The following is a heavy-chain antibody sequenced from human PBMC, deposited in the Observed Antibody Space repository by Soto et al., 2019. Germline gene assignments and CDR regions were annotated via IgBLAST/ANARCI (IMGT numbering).Heavy chain of an antibody. D-gene: IGHD2-15*01. CDR1: GYTFTNSD. V-gene: IGHV1-8*01. CDR3: ARRPHCSGGICYYGLDN. J-gene: IGHJ4*02. CDR2: MNPDSGHA. Sequence: VKVSCKASGYTFTNSDINWVRQAPGQGLEWMGWMNPDSGHAAYAQKFQGRVTLTTSTSTSTVYMEMRSLGSEDTAVYYCARRPHCSGGICYYGLDNWGQGTLVTVSS.